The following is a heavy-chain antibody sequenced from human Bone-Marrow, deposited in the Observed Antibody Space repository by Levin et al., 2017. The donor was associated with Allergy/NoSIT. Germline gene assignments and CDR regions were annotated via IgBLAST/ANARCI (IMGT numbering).Heavy chain of an antibody. J-gene: IGHJ6*02. Sequence: GGSLRLSCAASGFTFSSYSMNWVRQAPGKGLEWVSSISSSSSYIYYADSVKGRFTISRDNAKNSLYLQMNSLRAEDTAVYYCARVVVVPAAISSYYYYYGMDVWGQGTTVTVSS. V-gene: IGHV3-21*01. CDR2: ISSSSSYI. CDR3: ARVVVVPAAISSYYYYYGMDV. D-gene: IGHD2-2*02. CDR1: GFTFSSYS.